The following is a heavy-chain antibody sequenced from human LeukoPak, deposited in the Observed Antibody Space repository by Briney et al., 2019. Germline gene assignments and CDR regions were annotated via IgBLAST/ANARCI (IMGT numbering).Heavy chain of an antibody. D-gene: IGHD2-2*02. CDR2: ISGNGGST. Sequence: GGSLRLSCAASGFTFSSYAMSWVRQAPGKGLEWVSGISGNGGSTYYADSVKGRFTISRDNSKNTLYLQMNSLRAEDTAVYYCAKDPYCSSTSCYTVPDWGQGTLVTVSS. J-gene: IGHJ4*02. V-gene: IGHV3-23*01. CDR1: GFTFSSYA. CDR3: AKDPYCSSTSCYTVPD.